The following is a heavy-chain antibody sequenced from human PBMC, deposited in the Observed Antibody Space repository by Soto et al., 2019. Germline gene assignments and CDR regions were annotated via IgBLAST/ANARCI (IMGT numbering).Heavy chain of an antibody. D-gene: IGHD3-22*01. CDR2: ISGSGGST. CDR3: AKADDSSGYTHPYYFDY. Sequence: GGSLRLSCAASGFTFSSYAMSWVRQAPGKGLEWVSAISGSGGSTYYADSVKGRFTISRDNSKNTLYLQMNSLRAEDTAVYYCAKADDSSGYTHPYYFDYWGQGTLVTVSS. V-gene: IGHV3-23*01. CDR1: GFTFSSYA. J-gene: IGHJ4*02.